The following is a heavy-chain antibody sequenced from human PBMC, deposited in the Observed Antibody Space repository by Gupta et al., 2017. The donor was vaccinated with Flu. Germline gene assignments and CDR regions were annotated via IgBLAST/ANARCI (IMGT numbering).Heavy chain of an antibody. D-gene: IGHD5-12*01. J-gene: IGHJ4*02. CDR2: ISGSGGST. Sequence: RQAPGKGLGWVAAISGSGGSTYYADSGKGRFTISRDNSKNTLYLQMNRLRAEDSALYYCAKVNGYIISDPLGYWGQGTLVTVSS. CDR3: AKVNGYIISDPLGY. V-gene: IGHV3-23*01.